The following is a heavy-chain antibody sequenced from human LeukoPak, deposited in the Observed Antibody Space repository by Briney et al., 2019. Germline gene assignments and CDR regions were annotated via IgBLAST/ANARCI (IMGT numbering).Heavy chain of an antibody. Sequence: GGSLRLSCVASGFSFSTYGMHWVRQAPGKGLEWVAVISYDGNNKYYADSVKGRFSISRDNSKHTLYLQMNSQRTEDTALYYCARTFKWELRGDFDYWGQGTPVTVSS. CDR1: GFSFSTYG. CDR3: ARTFKWELRGDFDY. D-gene: IGHD1-26*01. V-gene: IGHV3-30*03. CDR2: ISYDGNNK. J-gene: IGHJ4*02.